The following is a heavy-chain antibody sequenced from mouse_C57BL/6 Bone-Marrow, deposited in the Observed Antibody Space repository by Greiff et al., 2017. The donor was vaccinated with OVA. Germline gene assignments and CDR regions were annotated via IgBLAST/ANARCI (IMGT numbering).Heavy chain of an antibody. V-gene: IGHV5-4*01. CDR3: ARDDGYPFAY. D-gene: IGHD2-3*01. J-gene: IGHJ3*01. Sequence: EVMLVESGGGLVKPGGSLKLSCTASGFTFSSYAMSWVRQTPEKRLEWVATISDGGSYTYYPDNVKGRFTISRDNAKNNLYLQMSHLKSEDTAMYYCARDDGYPFAYWGQGTLVTVSA. CDR1: GFTFSSYA. CDR2: ISDGGSYT.